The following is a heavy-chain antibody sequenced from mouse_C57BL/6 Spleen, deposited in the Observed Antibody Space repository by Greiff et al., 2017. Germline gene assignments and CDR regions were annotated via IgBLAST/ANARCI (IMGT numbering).Heavy chain of an antibody. J-gene: IGHJ4*01. CDR3: ARGTTVVKVYYAMDY. D-gene: IGHD1-1*01. Sequence: QVQLKQPGAELVMPGASVKLSCKASGYTFTSYWMHWVKQRPGQGLEWIGEIDPSDSYTNYNQKFKGKSTLTVDKSSSTAYMQLSSLTSEDSAVYYCARGTTVVKVYYAMDYWGQGTSVTVSS. V-gene: IGHV1-69*01. CDR2: IDPSDSYT. CDR1: GYTFTSYW.